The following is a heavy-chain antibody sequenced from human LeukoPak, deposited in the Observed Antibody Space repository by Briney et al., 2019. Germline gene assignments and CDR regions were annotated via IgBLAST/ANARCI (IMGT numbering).Heavy chain of an antibody. CDR1: GYTLTNYG. CDR2: ISGYNGNT. Sequence: ASVKVSCKASGYTLTNYGINWVRQAPGQGLEWMGWISGYNGNTNYAQRLQGRVTMTTDTSTSTAYMELRSLRSGDTAVYYCARGSRQDTYGRELDSWGQGTLVTVSS. CDR3: ARGSRQDTYGRELDS. V-gene: IGHV1-18*01. J-gene: IGHJ4*02. D-gene: IGHD5-18*01.